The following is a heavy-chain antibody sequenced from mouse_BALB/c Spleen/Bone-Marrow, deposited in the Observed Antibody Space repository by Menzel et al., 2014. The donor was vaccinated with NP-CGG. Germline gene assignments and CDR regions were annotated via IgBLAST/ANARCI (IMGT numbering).Heavy chain of an antibody. D-gene: IGHD2-3*01. J-gene: IGHJ4*01. CDR3: TRGGWLAMDY. V-gene: IGHV1S81*02. Sequence: VKLVESGAELVKPGASVKLSCKASGYTFTSYYMHWVKQRPGQGLEWIGEINPSNGGTNFNEKFKSKATLTVDKSSSTAYMQLSSLTSEDSAVYYCTRGGWLAMDYWGQGTSVTVSS. CDR2: INPSNGGT. CDR1: GYTFTSYY.